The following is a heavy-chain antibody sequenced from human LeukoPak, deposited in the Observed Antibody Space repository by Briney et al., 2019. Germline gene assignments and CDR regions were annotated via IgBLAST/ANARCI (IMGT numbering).Heavy chain of an antibody. CDR1: GFTFSSYA. V-gene: IGHV3-30-3*01. CDR3: ARDIAPYYYDSSGGFDY. J-gene: IGHJ4*02. CDR2: ISYDGSNK. Sequence: PGGSLRLSCAASGFTFSSYAMHWVRQAPGKGLEWVAVISYDGSNKYYADSVKGRFTISRDNAKNSLYLQMNSLRAEDTAVYYCARDIAPYYYDSSGGFDYWGQGTLVTVSS. D-gene: IGHD3-22*01.